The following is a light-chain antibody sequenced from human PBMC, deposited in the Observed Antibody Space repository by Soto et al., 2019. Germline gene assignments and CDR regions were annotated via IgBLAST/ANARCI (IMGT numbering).Light chain of an antibody. CDR1: SSDVVGYNY. Sequence: QSALTQPASVSGSPGQSITISCTGTSSDVVGYNYVSWYQQHPGKAPKLMIYDVSNRPSGVSNRFSGYKSGNTASLTISGLQAEDEADYYCSSYTSSSTYVVFGGGTKLTVL. CDR3: SSYTSSSTYVV. V-gene: IGLV2-14*01. J-gene: IGLJ2*01. CDR2: DVS.